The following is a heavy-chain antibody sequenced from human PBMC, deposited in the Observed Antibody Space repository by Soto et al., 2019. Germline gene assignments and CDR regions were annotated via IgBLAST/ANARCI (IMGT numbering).Heavy chain of an antibody. Sequence: PSETLSLTCAVYGWSFSGYYWSWIRQPPGKGLEWIGEINHSGSTNYNPSLKSRVTISVDTSKNQFSLKLSSVTAADTAVYYCARGRCSSTSCLNWFDPWGQGTLVTVSS. V-gene: IGHV4-34*01. CDR2: INHSGST. CDR1: GWSFSGYY. D-gene: IGHD2-2*01. J-gene: IGHJ5*02. CDR3: ARGRCSSTSCLNWFDP.